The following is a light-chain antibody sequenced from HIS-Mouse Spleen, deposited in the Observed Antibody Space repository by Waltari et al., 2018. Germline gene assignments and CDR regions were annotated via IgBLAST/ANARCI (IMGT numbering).Light chain of an antibody. Sequence: SYELTQPPSVSVSPGQTVRITCAGDALQKKYAYWYQQKSGQAPVLVIYEDSKRPSGLPERFSGSSSGTMATLTISGAQVEDEADYYCYSTDSSGNHRVFGGGTKLTVL. V-gene: IGLV3-10*01. J-gene: IGLJ2*01. CDR2: EDS. CDR1: ALQKKY. CDR3: YSTDSSGNHRV.